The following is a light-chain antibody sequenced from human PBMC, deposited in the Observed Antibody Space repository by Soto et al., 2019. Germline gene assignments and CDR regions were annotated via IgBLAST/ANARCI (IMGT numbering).Light chain of an antibody. CDR3: QQSHRTPLT. CDR1: QTINTY. Sequence: DIQMTQSPSSLSASVGDRVTITCRASQTINTYLNWYQQKPGKAPKLLIHAASSLQSGVPSRFSGSGSGTDVTLTISSLQPEDFATYYCQQSHRTPLTFGPGTKVDIK. V-gene: IGKV1-39*01. J-gene: IGKJ3*01. CDR2: AAS.